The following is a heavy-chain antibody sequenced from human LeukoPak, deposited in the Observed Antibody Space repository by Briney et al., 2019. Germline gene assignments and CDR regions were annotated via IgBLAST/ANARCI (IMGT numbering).Heavy chain of an antibody. CDR3: ARTVTTTHFDY. J-gene: IGHJ4*02. Sequence: SETLSLTCAVSGGSISSSGYSWSWIRQPPGKGLEWIGYTYHSGGTYYNPSLKSRVTISVDRSSNQFSLKLTSVTAADTAVYYCARTVTTTHFDYWGQGTLVTVSS. CDR1: GGSISSSGYS. D-gene: IGHD4-11*01. V-gene: IGHV4-30-2*01. CDR2: TYHSGGT.